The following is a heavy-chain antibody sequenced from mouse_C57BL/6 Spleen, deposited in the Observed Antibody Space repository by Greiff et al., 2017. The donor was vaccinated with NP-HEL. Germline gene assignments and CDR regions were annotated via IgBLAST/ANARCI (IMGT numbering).Heavy chain of an antibody. J-gene: IGHJ1*03. Sequence: LVESEGGLVQPGSSMKLSCTASGFTFSDYYMAWVRQVPEKGLEWVANINYDGSSTYYLDSLKSRFIISRDNAKNILYLQMSSLKSEDTATYYCARDAYYGSSHWYFDVWGTGTTVTVSS. D-gene: IGHD1-1*01. CDR1: GFTFSDYY. V-gene: IGHV5-16*01. CDR3: ARDAYYGSSHWYFDV. CDR2: INYDGSST.